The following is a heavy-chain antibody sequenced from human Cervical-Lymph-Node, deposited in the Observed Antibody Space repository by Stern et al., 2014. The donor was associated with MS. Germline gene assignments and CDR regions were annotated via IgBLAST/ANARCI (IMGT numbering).Heavy chain of an antibody. CDR2: IFSTGET. CDR1: GFSLSSAAMG. CDR3: ARMREYCSGGICFAGYYDY. J-gene: IGHJ4*02. D-gene: IGHD2-15*01. V-gene: IGHV2-26*01. Sequence: QVTLRESGPVLVKPTETLTLICSVSGFSLSSAAMGVSWIRQPPGKALECLAHIFSTGETAYSTSLKSRLTISKDTSRSQVVLTMTNMDPVDTATYYCARMREYCSGGICFAGYYDYWGQGTLVTVSS.